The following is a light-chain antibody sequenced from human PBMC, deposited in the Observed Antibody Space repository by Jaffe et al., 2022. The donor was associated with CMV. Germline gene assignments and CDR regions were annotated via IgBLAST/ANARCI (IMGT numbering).Light chain of an antibody. J-gene: IGLJ1*01. V-gene: IGLV1-51*02. CDR1: RSNIGKNY. CDR2: ENN. Sequence: QSVLTQPPSVSAASGQKVTISCSGSRSNIGKNYVSWYQHLPGTAPKLLIYENNKRPSGIPDRFSGSKSATSATLGITGLQTGDEADYYCGTWDSSLNVYVLATGTKVTVL. CDR3: GTWDSSLNVYV.